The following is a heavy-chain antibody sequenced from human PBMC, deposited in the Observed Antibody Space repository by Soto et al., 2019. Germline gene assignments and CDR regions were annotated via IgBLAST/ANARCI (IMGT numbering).Heavy chain of an antibody. J-gene: IGHJ4*02. D-gene: IGHD7-27*01. CDR2: IYYSGST. Sequence: QESQESGPGLVKPSETLSLTCTVSGGSISSSSYYWGWIRQPPGKGLEWIASIYYSGSTYYNPSLKSRVTISVDTSKNEFSLKLSSVTAADTAMYYCASFKRSGRYYFDCWGQGTLVTVSS. CDR1: GGSISSSSYY. V-gene: IGHV4-39*01. CDR3: ASFKRSGRYYFDC.